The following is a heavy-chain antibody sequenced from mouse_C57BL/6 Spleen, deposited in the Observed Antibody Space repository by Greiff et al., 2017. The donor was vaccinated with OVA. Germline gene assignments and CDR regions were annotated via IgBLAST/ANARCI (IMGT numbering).Heavy chain of an antibody. CDR3: ARGAAYYSNPFYFDY. CDR1: GYTFTDYY. V-gene: IGHV1-26*01. CDR2: INPNNGGT. D-gene: IGHD2-5*01. J-gene: IGHJ2*01. Sequence: EVQLQQSGPELVKPGASVKISCKASGYTFTDYYMNWVKQSHGKSLEWIGDINPNNGGTSYNQKFKGKATLTVDKSSSTSYMELRSLTSEDSAVYYCARGAAYYSNPFYFDYWGQGTTLTVSS.